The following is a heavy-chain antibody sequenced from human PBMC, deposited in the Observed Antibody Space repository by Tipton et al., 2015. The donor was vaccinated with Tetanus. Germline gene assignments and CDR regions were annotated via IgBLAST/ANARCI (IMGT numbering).Heavy chain of an antibody. D-gene: IGHD1-1*01. CDR3: ARDAGDSGH. CDR1: GGSVRSGSYY. J-gene: IGHJ4*02. CDR2: ISYTGTT. Sequence: TLSLTCTVSGGSVRSGSYYWSWIRQHPGKGLDWIGYISYTGTTHYNPSLKSRVTISLDRSKNQFSLKLTSVTAADTAVYYCARDAGDSGHWGPGTQVTVSS. V-gene: IGHV4-31*03.